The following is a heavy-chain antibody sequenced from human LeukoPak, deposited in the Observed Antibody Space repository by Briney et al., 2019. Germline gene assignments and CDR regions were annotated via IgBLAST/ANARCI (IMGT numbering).Heavy chain of an antibody. D-gene: IGHD1-26*01. J-gene: IGHJ4*02. CDR1: GFTFSSYA. V-gene: IGHV3-23*01. CDR2: ISAGGGST. CDR3: AKDISGSWTDKSFDS. Sequence: GGSLRLSCAASGFTFSSYAITWVRQAPGKGLGWVSSISAGGGSTYYADSVKGRFTISRDNSKNTLYLHMSSLRAEDTAVYYCAKDISGSWTDKSFDSWGQGTLVTVSS.